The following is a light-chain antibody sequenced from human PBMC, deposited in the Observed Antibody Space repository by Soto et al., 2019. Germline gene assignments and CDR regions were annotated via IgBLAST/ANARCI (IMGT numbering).Light chain of an antibody. CDR1: QSVSNN. CDR3: QQYKSWPFT. V-gene: IGKV3-15*01. Sequence: DIVMTQSPATLSVSPGERAALSCRASQSVSNNLAWYQQRPGQAPRLLIFTASTWAADIPARFSGSGSGTEFTLTISSLQSEDFAVYYCQQYKSWPFTFGPGTKVDI. J-gene: IGKJ3*01. CDR2: TAS.